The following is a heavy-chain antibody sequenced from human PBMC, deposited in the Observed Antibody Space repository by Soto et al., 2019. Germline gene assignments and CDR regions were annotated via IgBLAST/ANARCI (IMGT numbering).Heavy chain of an antibody. J-gene: IGHJ4*02. CDR3: VREDMSGTYYFDA. V-gene: IGHV4-61*01. D-gene: IGHD1-26*01. CDR1: RGSVSSQTHF. Sequence: SETLSLTCTVTRGSVSSQTHFWTWIRQPPGKGLEWIGYKYYSGISNYNPSLQSRVTISVDTSKNQFSLRLTSVTAADTAVYFCVREDMSGTYYFDAWGQGALVTVSS. CDR2: KYYSGIS.